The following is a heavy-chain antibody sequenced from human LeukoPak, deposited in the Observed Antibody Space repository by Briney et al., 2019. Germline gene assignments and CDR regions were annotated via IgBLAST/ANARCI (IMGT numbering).Heavy chain of an antibody. CDR3: ARPEYYDGSGYPDGFDI. Sequence: SETLSLTCTVSGGSISSSSYYWGWIRQPPGKGLEWIGSKYYSGSTYYNPSLKSRVTISVDTSKNQFSLKLSSVTAADTAVYYCARPEYYDGSGYPDGFDIWGQGTLVTVSS. D-gene: IGHD3-22*01. CDR2: KYYSGST. J-gene: IGHJ3*02. CDR1: GGSISSSSYY. V-gene: IGHV4-39*07.